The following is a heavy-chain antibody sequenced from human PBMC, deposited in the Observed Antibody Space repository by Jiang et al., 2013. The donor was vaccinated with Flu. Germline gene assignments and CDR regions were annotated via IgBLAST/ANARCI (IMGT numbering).Heavy chain of an antibody. J-gene: IGHJ3*02. CDR1: GFTFSSSW. D-gene: IGHD3-10*01. Sequence: QLVESGGGLVQPGGSLRLSCAASGFTFSSSWMAWLRQAPGKGLEWVASVKTDGNEKQYVESVKGRFTISRDNAKNSLYLQMDSLSADDTAIYYCARDPWNYYDRKIYHYGAFDIWGQGTLVTISS. CDR2: VKTDGNEK. CDR3: ARDPWNYYDRKIYHYGAFDI. V-gene: IGHV3-7*04.